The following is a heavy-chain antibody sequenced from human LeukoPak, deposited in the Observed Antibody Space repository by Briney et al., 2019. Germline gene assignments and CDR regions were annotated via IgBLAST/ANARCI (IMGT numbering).Heavy chain of an antibody. CDR3: ARGGLHNLYGDYVSLSFYYYYMDV. Sequence: SVKVSCKASGGTFSSYAISWVRQAPGQGLEWMGGIIPIFGTANYAQKFQGRVTITADKSTSTAYMELSSLRSEDTAVYYCARGGLHNLYGDYVSLSFYYYYMDVWGKGTTVTVSS. D-gene: IGHD4-17*01. CDR2: IIPIFGTA. J-gene: IGHJ6*03. CDR1: GGTFSSYA. V-gene: IGHV1-69*06.